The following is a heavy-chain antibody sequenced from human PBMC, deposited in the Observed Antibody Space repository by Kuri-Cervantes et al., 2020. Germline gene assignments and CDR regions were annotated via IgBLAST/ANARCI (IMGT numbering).Heavy chain of an antibody. J-gene: IGHJ5*02. Sequence: SVKVSCKASGYTFTSYGISWVRQAPGQGLEWMGWISAYNGNTNYAQKVQGRVTMTRNTSISTSYMELSSLRSGDTAVYYCARASGYSSGWYPSNWFDPWGQGTLVTVSS. D-gene: IGHD6-19*01. CDR3: ARASGYSSGWYPSNWFDP. CDR2: ISAYNGNT. V-gene: IGHV1-18*01. CDR1: GYTFTSYG.